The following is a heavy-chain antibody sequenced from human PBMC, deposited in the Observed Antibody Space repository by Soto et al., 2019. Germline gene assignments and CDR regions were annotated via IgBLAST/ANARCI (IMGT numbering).Heavy chain of an antibody. J-gene: IGHJ5*02. V-gene: IGHV3-21*01. CDR1: GFTFRSFT. D-gene: IGHD6-13*01. Sequence: GGSLRLSCAASGFTFRSFTMNWVRQPPGKGLEWVSTISSNSAYIYYTDALRGRFTISRDNAKNSLHLQMNSLRAEDTAVYYCTRDASRDSSARGWFDPWGPGTLVTVSS. CDR3: TRDASRDSSARGWFDP. CDR2: ISSNSAYI.